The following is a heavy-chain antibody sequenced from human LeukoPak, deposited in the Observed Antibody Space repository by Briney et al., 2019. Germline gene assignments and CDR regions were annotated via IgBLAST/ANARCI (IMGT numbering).Heavy chain of an antibody. V-gene: IGHV4-59*01. CDR3: ARVPQFNGLFDY. CDR2: IYYSGST. J-gene: IGHJ4*02. CDR1: GGSFSGYY. Sequence: KTSETLSLTCAVYGGSFSGYYWSWIRQPPRKGLEWIGYIYYSGSTTYNPSLKSRVTISVDTSKNQFSLKLTSVAAADTAVYYCARVPQFNGLFDYWGQGTLVTVSS. D-gene: IGHD2-8*01.